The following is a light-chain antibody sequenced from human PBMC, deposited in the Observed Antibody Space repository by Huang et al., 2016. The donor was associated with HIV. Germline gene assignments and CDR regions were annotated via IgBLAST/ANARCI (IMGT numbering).Light chain of an antibody. CDR2: KAS. Sequence: DIQMIQSPSTLSASVGDRVTITCRASQSNSSWLAWFRQKPGKAPKLLIYKASILESGVPSRFSGSGSGTEFTLTISSLQPDDSATYYCQQYNSYHTFGQGTKLEI. J-gene: IGKJ2*01. V-gene: IGKV1-5*03. CDR1: QSNSSW. CDR3: QQYNSYHT.